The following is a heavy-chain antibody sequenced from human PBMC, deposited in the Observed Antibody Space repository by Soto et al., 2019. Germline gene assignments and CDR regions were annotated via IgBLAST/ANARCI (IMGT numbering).Heavy chain of an antibody. D-gene: IGHD5-12*01. CDR2: INHSGSN. V-gene: IGHV4-34*01. CDR1: GGSFSTYY. CDR3: ARDGYHAFDI. J-gene: IGHJ3*02. Sequence: SETLSLTCVVSGGSFSTYYYNWIRQSPGKGLEWIGEINHSGSNNYSPSLKSRVTMSLDTSKNQFSLKLTSVTAADTAVYYCARDGYHAFDIWGQGTMVTVSS.